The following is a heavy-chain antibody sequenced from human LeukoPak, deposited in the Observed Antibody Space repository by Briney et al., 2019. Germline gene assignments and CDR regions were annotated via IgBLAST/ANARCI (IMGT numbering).Heavy chain of an antibody. CDR1: GFTFSSYW. J-gene: IGHJ4*02. V-gene: IGHV3-7*03. CDR3: AKCLPLRSDDYAPFDY. CDR2: IKQDGSEK. Sequence: PGGSLRLSCAASGFTFSSYWMSWVRQAPGKGLEWVANIKQDGSEKYYVDSVKGRFTISRDNFKNTLHLQMNSLRAEDTAIYYCAKCLPLRSDDYAPFDYWGQGALVTVSS. D-gene: IGHD4-17*01.